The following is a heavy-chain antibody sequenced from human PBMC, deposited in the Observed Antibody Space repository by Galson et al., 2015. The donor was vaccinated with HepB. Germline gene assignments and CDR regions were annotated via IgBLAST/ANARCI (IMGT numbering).Heavy chain of an antibody. CDR2: IWYDGSNK. CDR1: GFTFSSYG. CDR3: ARVSSGYYYGMDV. D-gene: IGHD6-19*01. Sequence: SLRLSCAASGFTFSSYGMHWVRQAPGKGLEWVAVIWYDGSNKYYADSVKGRFTISRDNSKNTLYLQMNSLRAEDTAVYYCARVSSGYYYGMDVWGQGTTVTVSS. J-gene: IGHJ6*02. V-gene: IGHV3-33*08.